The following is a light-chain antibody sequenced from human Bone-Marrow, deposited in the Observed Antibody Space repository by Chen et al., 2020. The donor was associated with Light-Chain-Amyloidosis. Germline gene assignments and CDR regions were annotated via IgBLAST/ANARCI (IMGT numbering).Light chain of an antibody. J-gene: IGLJ1*01. V-gene: IGLV2-14*01. Sequence: QSALTPPASVSGSPGRSITISCTGTSSDVGGDNHVSWYQQQPDKAPKLMMYEVTNRPSCVPDRGSGSKSDNTASLTISVLKTEVEAEYCGRSDNITNTRGLGRGTRVTVL. CDR2: EVT. CDR3: RSDNITNTRG. CDR1: SSDVGGDNH.